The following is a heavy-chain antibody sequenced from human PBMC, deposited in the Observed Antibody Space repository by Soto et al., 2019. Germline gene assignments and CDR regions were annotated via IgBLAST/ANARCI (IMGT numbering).Heavy chain of an antibody. D-gene: IGHD3-22*01. CDR1: GFTFSNYA. CDR3: AKDIDYDSSGYYSPFDY. V-gene: IGHV3-23*01. Sequence: VGSLRLSCAASGFTFSNYAMSWVRQAPGKGLEWVSTISASGGNTYYADSVKGRFTISRDNSKNTLYLQMNSLRAEDTAVYYCAKDIDYDSSGYYSPFDYWGQGALVTVSS. J-gene: IGHJ4*02. CDR2: ISASGGNT.